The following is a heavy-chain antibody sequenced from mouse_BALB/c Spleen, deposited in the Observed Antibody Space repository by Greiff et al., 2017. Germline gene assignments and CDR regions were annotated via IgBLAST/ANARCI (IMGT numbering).Heavy chain of an antibody. CDR2: ISSGSSTI. CDR3: ARSGLLYAMDY. CDR1: GFTFGSFG. Sequence: DVMLVESGGGLVQPGGSRKLSCAASGFTFGSFGMHWVRQAPEKGLKWVAYISSGSSTIYYADTVKGRFTISRDNPKNTLFLQMTSLRSEDTAMYYCARSGLLYAMDYWGQGTSVTVSS. J-gene: IGHJ4*01. D-gene: IGHD1-1*01. V-gene: IGHV5-17*02.